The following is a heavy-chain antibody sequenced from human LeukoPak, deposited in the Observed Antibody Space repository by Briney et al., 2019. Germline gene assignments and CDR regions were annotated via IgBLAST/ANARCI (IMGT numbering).Heavy chain of an antibody. CDR3: VKNSGIWSF. J-gene: IGHJ4*02. CDR2: ISGSGGST. Sequence: GGSLRLSCAASGFTFSSYAMSWVCQAPGKGLEWVSAISGSGGSTYYADSVRGRFTISRDNSKNMLYLQMTSLRVEDTATYYCVKNSGIWSFWGRGTLAAVSS. CDR1: GFTFSSYA. V-gene: IGHV3-23*01. D-gene: IGHD1-26*01.